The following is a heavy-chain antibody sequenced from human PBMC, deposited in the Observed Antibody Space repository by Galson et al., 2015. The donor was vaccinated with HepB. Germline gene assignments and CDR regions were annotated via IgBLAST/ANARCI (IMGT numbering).Heavy chain of an antibody. Sequence: SVKVSCKVSGYNFIPYAMNWVRQAPGQGLEWMGWINTNTWNATYAQGFTGRFVFSLDTSVSTAYLEINNLKPEDTAVYYCARGVGSSGWSDHWGQGTLVTVSS. D-gene: IGHD6-19*01. V-gene: IGHV7-4-1*02. CDR1: GYNFIPYA. CDR3: ARGVGSSGWSDH. J-gene: IGHJ4*02. CDR2: INTNTWNA.